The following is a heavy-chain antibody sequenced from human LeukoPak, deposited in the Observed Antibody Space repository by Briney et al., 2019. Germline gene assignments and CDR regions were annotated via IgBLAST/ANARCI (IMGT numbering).Heavy chain of an antibody. CDR3: ARETGTTSVDYYMDV. J-gene: IGHJ6*03. Sequence: ASVKVSCKASGYSFTSYYMQWVRKAPGQGLEWMAIINPSGGSTSYAQKFQGRVTMTRDTSTSTVYMELSSLRSEDTAVYYCARETGTTSVDYYMDVWGKGTTVTVSS. D-gene: IGHD1-7*01. CDR2: INPSGGST. CDR1: GYSFTSYY. V-gene: IGHV1-46*01.